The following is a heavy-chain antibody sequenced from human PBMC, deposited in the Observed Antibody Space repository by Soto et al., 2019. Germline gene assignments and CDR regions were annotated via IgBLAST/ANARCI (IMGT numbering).Heavy chain of an antibody. V-gene: IGHV1-46*03. CDR1: GYTFTSYY. D-gene: IGHD6-19*01. CDR2: INPSGGST. CDR3: ARGEGGSGWNATTTGYYYYMDV. Sequence: ASVKVSCKASGYTFTSYYMHWVRQAPGQGLEWMGIINPSGGSTSYAQKFQGRVTMTRDTSTSTVYMELSSLRSEDTAVYYCARGEGGSGWNATTTGYYYYMDVWGKGTTVTVSS. J-gene: IGHJ6*03.